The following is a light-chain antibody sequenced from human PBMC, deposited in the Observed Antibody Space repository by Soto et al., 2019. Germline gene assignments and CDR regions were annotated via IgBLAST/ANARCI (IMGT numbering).Light chain of an antibody. J-gene: IGKJ5*01. CDR2: GAS. CDR1: QTIDSN. CDR3: QHYYKGSTIT. Sequence: KVLTLSARTLASSPGERPTLSCRVSQTIDSNLAWYQQKLGQAPRLLVYGASTRATGIPVRFSGSGSGTEFTLTISSLQSDDFAGYYCQHYYKGSTITFGQGTRVDIK. V-gene: IGKV3-15*01.